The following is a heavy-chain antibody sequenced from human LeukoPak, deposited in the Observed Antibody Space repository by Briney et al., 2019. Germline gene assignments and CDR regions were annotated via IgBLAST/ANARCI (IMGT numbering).Heavy chain of an antibody. Sequence: ASVKVSCKASGYTFTGNYMHWVRQAPGQGPEWMGWINPNSGGTNYAQKFQGRVTMTRDTSISTAYMELSRLTSDDTAVYYCARGTYWGPAGDYFFDYWGQGTLVTVSS. CDR2: INPNSGGT. J-gene: IGHJ4*02. CDR1: GYTFTGNY. CDR3: ARGTYWGPAGDYFFDY. V-gene: IGHV1-2*02. D-gene: IGHD7-27*01.